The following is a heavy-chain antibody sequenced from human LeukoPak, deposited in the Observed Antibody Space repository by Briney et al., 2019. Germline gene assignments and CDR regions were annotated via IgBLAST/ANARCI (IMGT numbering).Heavy chain of an antibody. Sequence: ASVKVSCKASGYTFTSYGISWVRQAPGQGLEWMGWISAYNGNTNYAQKLQGRVTMTTDTSTSTAYMELRSLRSDDTAVYYCARDHEGYGDPWYFGYWGQGTLVTVSS. CDR3: ARDHEGYGDPWYFGY. D-gene: IGHD4-17*01. CDR1: GYTFTSYG. CDR2: ISAYNGNT. V-gene: IGHV1-18*04. J-gene: IGHJ4*02.